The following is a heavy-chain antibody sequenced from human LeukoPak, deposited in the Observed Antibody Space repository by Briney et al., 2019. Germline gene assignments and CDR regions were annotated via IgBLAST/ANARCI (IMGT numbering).Heavy chain of an antibody. CDR3: ARRTDFWSGLKNY. J-gene: IGHJ4*02. Sequence: SETLSLTCTVSGGSISSSSYYWGWIRQPPGKGLVWIGSTFYSGSTYYNPSLKSRVTISVDTSKNQFSLKLSSVTAADTAVYYCARRTDFWSGLKNYWGQGTLVTVSS. CDR1: GGSISSSSYY. V-gene: IGHV4-39*01. D-gene: IGHD3-3*01. CDR2: TFYSGST.